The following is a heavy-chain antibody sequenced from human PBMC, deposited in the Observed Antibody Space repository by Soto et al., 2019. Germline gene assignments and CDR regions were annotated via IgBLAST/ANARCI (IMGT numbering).Heavy chain of an antibody. CDR3: ARDGRSSGLLFDY. Sequence: ASVKVSCKASGGTFSSYAISWVRQAPGQGLEWMGGIIPIFGTANYAQKFQGRVTITADESTSTAYMELSSLRSEDTAVYYCARDGRSSGLLFDYWGQGTLVTVSS. D-gene: IGHD6-6*01. CDR1: GGTFSSYA. CDR2: IIPIFGTA. J-gene: IGHJ4*02. V-gene: IGHV1-69*13.